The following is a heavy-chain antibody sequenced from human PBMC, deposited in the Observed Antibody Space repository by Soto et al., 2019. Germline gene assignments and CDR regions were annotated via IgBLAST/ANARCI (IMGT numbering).Heavy chain of an antibody. J-gene: IGHJ5*02. V-gene: IGHV1-3*01. D-gene: IGHD3-10*01. CDR1: GYTFTSYA. CDR3: ARAGLSGMVRGVIRFWFDP. CDR2: INAGNGNT. Sequence: ASVKVSCKASGYTFTSYAMHWVRQAPGQRLEWMGWINAGNGNTKYSQKFQGRVTITRDTSTSTVYMELSSLRSEDTAVYYCARAGLSGMVRGVIRFWFDPWG.